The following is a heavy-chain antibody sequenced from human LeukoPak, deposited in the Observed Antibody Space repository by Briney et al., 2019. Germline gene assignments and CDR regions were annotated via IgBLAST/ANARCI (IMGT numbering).Heavy chain of an antibody. CDR1: GFTFDDYT. CDR3: AGYGDYSRLFDY. Sequence: PGGSLRLSCAASGFTFDDYTMYWIRQAPGKGLEWVSAINWDGASRTYADSVKGRFTISRDNAKNSLYLQMNSLRAEDTAVYYCAGYGDYSRLFDYWGQGTLVTVSS. CDR2: INWDGASR. J-gene: IGHJ4*02. D-gene: IGHD4-17*01. V-gene: IGHV3-20*04.